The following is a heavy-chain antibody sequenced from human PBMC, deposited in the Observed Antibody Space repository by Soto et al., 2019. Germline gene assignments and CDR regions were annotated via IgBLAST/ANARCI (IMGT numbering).Heavy chain of an antibody. CDR1: GGSISSYY. D-gene: IGHD3-10*01. V-gene: IGHV4-59*08. CDR2: IYYSGST. J-gene: IGHJ6*03. CDR3: ARIGMVRGVAERGYYYYYYMDV. Sequence: SETLSLTCTVSGGSISSYYWSWIRQPPGKGLEWIGYIYYSGSTNYNPSLKSRVTISVDTSKNHFSLKLSSVTAADTAVYYCARIGMVRGVAERGYYYYYYMDVWGKGTTVTVSS.